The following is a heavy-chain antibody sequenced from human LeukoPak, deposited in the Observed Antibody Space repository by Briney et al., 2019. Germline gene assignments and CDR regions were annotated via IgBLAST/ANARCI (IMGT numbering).Heavy chain of an antibody. J-gene: IGHJ4*02. CDR1: GFTFNSYA. V-gene: IGHV3-23*01. D-gene: IGHD3-16*02. Sequence: PGGSLRLSCAASGFTFNSYAMSWVRQAPGKGLEWVSGISWSGGSTYYADSVKGRFTISRDNAKNTLYLQMNSLRADDTAVYYCAKCPSDFVDDFDYWGQGTLVTVSS. CDR3: AKCPSDFVDDFDY. CDR2: ISWSGGST.